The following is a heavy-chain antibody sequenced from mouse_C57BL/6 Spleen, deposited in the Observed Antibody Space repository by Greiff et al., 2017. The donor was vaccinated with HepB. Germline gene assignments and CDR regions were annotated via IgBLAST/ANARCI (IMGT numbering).Heavy chain of an antibody. J-gene: IGHJ1*03. CDR3: ARRITTVVPDWYFDV. Sequence: LQESGAELVKPGASVKFSCKASGYAFSSYWMNWVKQRPGKGLEWIGQIYPGDGDTNYNGKFKGKATLTADKSSSTAYMQLSSLTSEDSAVYFCARRITTVVPDWYFDVWGTGTTVTVSS. D-gene: IGHD1-1*01. CDR1: GYAFSSYW. CDR2: IYPGDGDT. V-gene: IGHV1-80*01.